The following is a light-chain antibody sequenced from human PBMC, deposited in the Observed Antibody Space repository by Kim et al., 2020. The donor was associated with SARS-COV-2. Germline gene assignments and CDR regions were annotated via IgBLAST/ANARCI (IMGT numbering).Light chain of an antibody. CDR3: QQSYITPFT. V-gene: IGKV1-39*01. J-gene: IGKJ3*01. Sequence: ASVGDRVTITCRQTQSISSHLNWYQQKPGRAPKLLISAASTLQGGVPSRFSGSGSETDFTLTISSLQPEDFATYFCQQSYITPFTFGPGTKVDIK. CDR1: QSISSH. CDR2: AAS.